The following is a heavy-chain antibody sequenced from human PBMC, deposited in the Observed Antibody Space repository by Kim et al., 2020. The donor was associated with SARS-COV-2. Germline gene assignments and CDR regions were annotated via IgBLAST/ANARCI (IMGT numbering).Heavy chain of an antibody. CDR1: GFPFSTYW. D-gene: IGHD1-1*01. CDR3: VRDHASASYIEYEAFDF. J-gene: IGHJ4*02. Sequence: GGSLRLSCAASGFPFSTYWMHWVRQVPGKGLVWVTRINNDGSKTAYADSVKGRFTISRDNARNTVNLQMTSLRAEDTAVYFCVRDHASASYIEYEAFDFWGQGTLVTVSS. V-gene: IGHV3-74*01. CDR2: INNDGSKT.